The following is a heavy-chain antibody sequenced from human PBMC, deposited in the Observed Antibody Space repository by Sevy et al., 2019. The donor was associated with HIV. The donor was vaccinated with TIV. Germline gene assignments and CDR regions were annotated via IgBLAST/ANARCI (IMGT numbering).Heavy chain of an antibody. CDR2: IKQDGSEK. CDR1: GFTFSNAW. CDR3: ARASKVLLWFGEDNWFDP. D-gene: IGHD3-10*01. J-gene: IGHJ5*02. V-gene: IGHV3-7*01. Sequence: GGSLRLSCAASGFTFSNAWMSWVRQAPGKGLEWVANIKQDGSEKYYVDSVKGRFTISRDNAKNSLYLQMNSLRAEDTAVYYCARASKVLLWFGEDNWFDPWGQGTLVTVSS.